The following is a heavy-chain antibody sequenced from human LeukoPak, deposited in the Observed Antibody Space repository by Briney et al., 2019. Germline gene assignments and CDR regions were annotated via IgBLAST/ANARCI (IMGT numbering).Heavy chain of an antibody. V-gene: IGHV3-48*03. CDR3: AREPALGITFGGVIVDAFDI. Sequence: GGSLRLSCAASGFTFSSYEMNWVRQAPGKGLEWVSYISSSGSTIYYADSAKGRFTISRDNAKNSLYLQMNSLRAEDTAVYYCAREPALGITFGGVIVDAFDIWGQGTMVTVSS. CDR1: GFTFSSYE. J-gene: IGHJ3*02. D-gene: IGHD3-16*02. CDR2: ISSSGSTI.